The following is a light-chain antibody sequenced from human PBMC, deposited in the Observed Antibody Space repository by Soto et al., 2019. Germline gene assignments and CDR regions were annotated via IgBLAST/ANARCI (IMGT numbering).Light chain of an antibody. CDR2: GAS. CDR1: RSVNSNY. V-gene: IGKV3-20*01. CDR3: QHYGSSPPLIT. J-gene: IGKJ5*01. Sequence: EIVLTQSPGTLSLSPGERATLSCRASRSVNSNYLAWYQQRPGQAPRLLIYGASSRATVIPDRFSGGGSETDFTLTISSLEPADFAVYYCQHYGSSPPLITFGQGTRLEIK.